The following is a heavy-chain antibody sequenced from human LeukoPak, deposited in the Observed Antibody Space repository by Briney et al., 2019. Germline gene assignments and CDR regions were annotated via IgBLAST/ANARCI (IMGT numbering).Heavy chain of an antibody. J-gene: IGHJ3*02. CDR3: ARAGYYYDSSGPGAFDI. CDR1: GGSISSYY. D-gene: IGHD3-22*01. V-gene: IGHV4-59*01. CDR2: IYYSGST. Sequence: SETLSLTCTVSGGSISSYYWSWIRQPPGKGLEWIGYIYYSGSTNYNPSLKSRVTISVDTSKNQFSLKLSSVTAADTAVYYCARAGYYYDSSGPGAFDIWGQGTMVTVSS.